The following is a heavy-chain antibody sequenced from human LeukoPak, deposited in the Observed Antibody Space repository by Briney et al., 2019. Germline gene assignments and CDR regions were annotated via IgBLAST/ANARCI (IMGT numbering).Heavy chain of an antibody. J-gene: IGHJ4*02. V-gene: IGHV1-2*02. Sequence: GSSVKVSCKACGGTFSSYAISWVRQAPGQGLEWMGWINPNSGGTNYVQKFQGRVTMTRDTSISTAYMELSRLRSDDTAVYYCAREQSDYWGQGTLVTVSS. CDR2: INPNSGGT. CDR1: GGTFSSYA. CDR3: AREQSDY.